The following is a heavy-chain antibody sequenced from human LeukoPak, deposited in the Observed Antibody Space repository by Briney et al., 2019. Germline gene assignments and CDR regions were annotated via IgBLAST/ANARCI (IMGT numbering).Heavy chain of an antibody. CDR2: INPTGGST. CDR1: GYTFTSYY. J-gene: IGHJ4*02. Sequence: ASVKVSCKASGYTFTSYYMHWVRQAPGQGLEWMGLINPTGGSTGYAQKFQGRVTMTRDMSTSTDYMELSSLRAEDTAVYYCAKDPTHYRVWDCYETIGLSYWGQGTLVTVSS. V-gene: IGHV1-46*01. D-gene: IGHD2-21*01. CDR3: AKDPTHYRVWDCYETIGLSY.